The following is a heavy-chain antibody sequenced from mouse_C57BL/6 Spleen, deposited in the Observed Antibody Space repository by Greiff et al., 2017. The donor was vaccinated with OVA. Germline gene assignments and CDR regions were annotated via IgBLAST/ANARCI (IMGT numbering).Heavy chain of an antibody. Sequence: QVQLQQSGAELVKPGASVKMSCKASGYTFTSYWITWVKQRPGQGLEWIGDIYPGSGSTNYNEKFKSKATLTVDTSSSTAYMQLSSLTSEDSAVYYCARGGTTGTDFDYWGQGTTLTVSS. D-gene: IGHD4-1*02. CDR2: IYPGSGST. V-gene: IGHV1-55*01. CDR3: ARGGTTGTDFDY. CDR1: GYTFTSYW. J-gene: IGHJ2*01.